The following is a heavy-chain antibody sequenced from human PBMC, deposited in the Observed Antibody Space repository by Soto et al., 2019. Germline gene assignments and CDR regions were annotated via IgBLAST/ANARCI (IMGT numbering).Heavy chain of an antibody. CDR3: AKATATSGGAFDI. CDR2: ILVGGST. Sequence: QTGGSLRLSCAASGFICSSYDMSRVRQAPGKGLEWVSTILVGGSTHYEDSVKGRFTISRDESKNTVYLQMHSLTAGDTAVYYCAKATATSGGAFDICGQGTMVTVSS. D-gene: IGHD1-1*01. V-gene: IGHV3-23*01. CDR1: GFICSSYD. J-gene: IGHJ3*02.